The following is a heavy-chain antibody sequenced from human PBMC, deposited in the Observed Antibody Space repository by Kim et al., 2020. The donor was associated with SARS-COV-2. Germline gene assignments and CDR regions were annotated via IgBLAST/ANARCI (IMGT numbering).Heavy chain of an antibody. D-gene: IGHD3-3*01. CDR3: ARPNTIFGVPSSFDP. J-gene: IGHJ5*02. Sequence: NPSRKSRVTISVDTSKNQFSLKPSSVTAADTAVYYCARPNTIFGVPSSFDPWGQGTLVTVSS. V-gene: IGHV4-39*01.